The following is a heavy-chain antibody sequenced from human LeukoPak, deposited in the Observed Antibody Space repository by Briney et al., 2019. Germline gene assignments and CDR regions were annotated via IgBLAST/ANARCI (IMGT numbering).Heavy chain of an antibody. CDR2: IYPGDSDT. D-gene: IGHD2-15*01. CDR3: ARVHLDCSGGSCLDFDY. CDR1: GYRFTNYW. Sequence: GESLKISCKGSGYRFTNYWIGWVRQMPDKGLEWMGIIYPGDSDTRSSPSFQGQVTFSADKSISTAYLQWSSLKASDTAMYYCARVHLDCSGGSCLDFDYWGQGTLVTVSS. V-gene: IGHV5-51*01. J-gene: IGHJ4*02.